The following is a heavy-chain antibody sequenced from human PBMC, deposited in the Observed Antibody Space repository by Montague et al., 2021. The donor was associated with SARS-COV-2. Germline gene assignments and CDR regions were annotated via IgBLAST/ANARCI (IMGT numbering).Heavy chain of an antibody. CDR1: GDSISRNSYY. V-gene: IGHV4-39*01. J-gene: IGHJ2*01. CDR2: MPYSGST. Sequence: SETLSLTCTVSGDSISRNSYYWGWIRQPPGKGLEWIGSMPYSGSTYHNPSLKSRVSISVDTSKNQFSLKLSSMIAADTAVYYCAKSAWHNWYFDIWGRGTLVTVSS. D-gene: IGHD2/OR15-2a*01. CDR3: AKSAWHNWYFDI.